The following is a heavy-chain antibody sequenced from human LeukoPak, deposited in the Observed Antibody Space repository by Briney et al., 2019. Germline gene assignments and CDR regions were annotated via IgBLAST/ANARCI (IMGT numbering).Heavy chain of an antibody. V-gene: IGHV4-34*01. CDR2: INHSGST. D-gene: IGHD3-16*01. Sequence: SETLSLTCAVYGGSFSGYYWSWIRQPPGKGLEWIGEINHSGSTNYNPSLKSRVTISVDTSKNQFSLKLSSVTAADTAVYYCARGKLRSKPVYDYVWGSPPGYYYMDVWGKGTTVTVSS. CDR3: ARGKLRSKPVYDYVWGSPPGYYYMDV. CDR1: GGSFSGYY. J-gene: IGHJ6*03.